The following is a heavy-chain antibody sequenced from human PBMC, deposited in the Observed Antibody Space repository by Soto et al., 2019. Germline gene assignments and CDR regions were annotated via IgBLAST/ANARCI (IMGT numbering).Heavy chain of an antibody. CDR3: ARGVRQWAPAS. CDR2: ITWANGEI. V-gene: IGHV3-9*02. Sequence: EVQLVESGGGLAQVGTSLRLSCVGSGFFPNSYAMHWVRQAPGKGLEWVSGITWANGEIGYADSVKGRFTLSRDKAKNSLFLQMDSLGPDDTALYFCARGVRQWAPASWGQGTLVTVSS. D-gene: IGHD1-1*01. CDR1: GFFPNSYA. J-gene: IGHJ5*02.